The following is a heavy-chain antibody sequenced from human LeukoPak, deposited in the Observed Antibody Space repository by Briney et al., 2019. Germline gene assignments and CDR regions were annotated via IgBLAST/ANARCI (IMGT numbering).Heavy chain of an antibody. V-gene: IGHV4-34*01. CDR2: INHSGST. Sequence: SETLSHTCAVYGGSFSGYYWSWIRQPPGKGLEWIGEINHSGSTNYNPSLKSRVTISVDTSKNQFSLKLSSVTAADTAVYYCARGFLGYSSSWYVFSPTFDYWGQGTLVTVSS. CDR1: GGSFSGYY. D-gene: IGHD6-13*01. CDR3: ARGFLGYSSSWYVFSPTFDY. J-gene: IGHJ4*02.